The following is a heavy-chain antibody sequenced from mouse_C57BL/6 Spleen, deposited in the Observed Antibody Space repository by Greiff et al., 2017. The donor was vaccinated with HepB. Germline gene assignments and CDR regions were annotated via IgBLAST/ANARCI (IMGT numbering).Heavy chain of an antibody. J-gene: IGHJ1*03. V-gene: IGHV1-52*01. D-gene: IGHD1-1*01. CDR2: IDPSDSET. CDR3: ARGLYGSSYDWYFDV. Sequence: QVQLKQPGAELVRPGSSVKLSCKASGYTFTSYWMHWVTQRPIQGLEWIGNIDPSDSETHYNQKFKDKATLTVDKSSSTAYMQLSSLTSEDSAFYYCARGLYGSSYDWYFDVWGTGTTVTVSS. CDR1: GYTFTSYW.